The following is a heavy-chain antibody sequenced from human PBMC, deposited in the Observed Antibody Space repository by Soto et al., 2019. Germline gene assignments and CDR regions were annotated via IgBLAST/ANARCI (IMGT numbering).Heavy chain of an antibody. J-gene: IGHJ3*02. CDR2: ISSSGSTI. Sequence: GGSLRLSCAASGFTFSSYEMNWVRQAPGKGLEWVSYISSSGSTIYYADSVKGRFTITRDNAKNSLYLQMNSLRAEDTAVYYCASLPQRYIVVVPAAPGADAFDIWGQGTMVTVSS. D-gene: IGHD2-2*01. V-gene: IGHV3-48*03. CDR3: ASLPQRYIVVVPAAPGADAFDI. CDR1: GFTFSSYE.